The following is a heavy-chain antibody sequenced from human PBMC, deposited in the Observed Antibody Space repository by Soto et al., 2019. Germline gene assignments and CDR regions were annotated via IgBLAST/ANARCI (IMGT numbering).Heavy chain of an antibody. J-gene: IGHJ4*02. CDR2: ISYDGSNK. V-gene: IGHV3-30*18. Sequence: LRLSCAASGFTFSSYGMHWVRQAPGKGLEWVAVISYDGSNKYYADSVKGRFTISRDNSKNTLYLQMNSLRAEDTAVYYCAKDRYSKSYPPYYFDYWSQGTLVTGSS. CDR1: GFTFSSYG. D-gene: IGHD1-26*01. CDR3: AKDRYSKSYPPYYFDY.